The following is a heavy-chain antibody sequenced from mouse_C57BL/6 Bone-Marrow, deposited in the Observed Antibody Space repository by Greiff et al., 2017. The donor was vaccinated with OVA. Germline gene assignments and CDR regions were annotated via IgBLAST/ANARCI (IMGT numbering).Heavy chain of an antibody. J-gene: IGHJ1*03. CDR1: GFTFSSSG. Sequence: EVMLVESGGDLVKPGGSLKLSCAASGFTFSSSGMSWVRQTPDKRLEWVATISSGGSYTYYPDSVKGRFTISRDNAKNTLYLQMSSLKSEDTAMYYCARPIYYYGSSYVYFDVWGTGTTVTVSS. V-gene: IGHV5-6*01. CDR2: ISSGGSYT. CDR3: ARPIYYYGSSYVYFDV. D-gene: IGHD1-1*01.